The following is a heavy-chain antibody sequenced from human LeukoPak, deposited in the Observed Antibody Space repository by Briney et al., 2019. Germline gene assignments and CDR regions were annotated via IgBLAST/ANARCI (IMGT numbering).Heavy chain of an antibody. Sequence: SVKVSCKASGGTFSSYAISWVRQAPGQGLEWMGRIIPILGIANYAQKFQGRVTITADKSTSTAYMELSSLRSEDTAEYYCARTAVTANAYFDYWGQGTLVTVSS. D-gene: IGHD2-21*02. V-gene: IGHV1-69*04. CDR1: GGTFSSYA. CDR2: IIPILGIA. J-gene: IGHJ4*02. CDR3: ARTAVTANAYFDY.